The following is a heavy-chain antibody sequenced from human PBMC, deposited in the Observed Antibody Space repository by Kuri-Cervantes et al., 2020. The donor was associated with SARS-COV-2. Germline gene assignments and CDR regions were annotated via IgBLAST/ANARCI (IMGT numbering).Heavy chain of an antibody. Sequence: SVKVSCKASGGTFSSYAISWVRQAPGQGLEWMGGIIPIFGIANYAQKFQGRVTITADKSTSTAYMELSSLRSEDTAVYYCARDGSDIVVVPAANDAFDIWGQGTMVTVSS. D-gene: IGHD2-2*01. CDR2: IIPIFGIA. CDR1: GGTFSSYA. J-gene: IGHJ3*02. V-gene: IGHV1-69*10. CDR3: ARDGSDIVVVPAANDAFDI.